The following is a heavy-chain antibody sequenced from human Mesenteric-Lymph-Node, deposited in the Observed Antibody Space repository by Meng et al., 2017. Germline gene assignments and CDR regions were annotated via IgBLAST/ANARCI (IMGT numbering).Heavy chain of an antibody. D-gene: IGHD2/OR15-2a*01. V-gene: IGHV4-4*02. CDR1: GASISSTGW. CDR2: VSQTGST. Sequence: QVQLYEAGPVLVTTSGPLSPTCTVSGASISSTGWWNWARQPPGKGLEWIGEVSQTGSTNYNPSLKSRVTISADKSKNQFSLKLRSVTPADTAVYYCATNKNKKIDYWGQGTLVTVSS. CDR3: ATNKNKKIDY. J-gene: IGHJ4*02.